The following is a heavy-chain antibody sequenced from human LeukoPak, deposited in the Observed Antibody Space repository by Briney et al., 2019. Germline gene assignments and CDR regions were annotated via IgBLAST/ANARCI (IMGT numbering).Heavy chain of an antibody. J-gene: IGHJ4*02. D-gene: IGHD6-6*01. Sequence: ASVKVSCKASGYTFTGYYMHWVRQAPGQGLEWMGWINPNSGGTNYAQKFQGRVTMTRDTSISTAYMELSRLRSDVTAVYYCARGSLKSRSRSSEVYYWGQGTLVTVSS. V-gene: IGHV1-2*02. CDR1: GYTFTGYY. CDR3: ARGSLKSRSRSSEVYY. CDR2: INPNSGGT.